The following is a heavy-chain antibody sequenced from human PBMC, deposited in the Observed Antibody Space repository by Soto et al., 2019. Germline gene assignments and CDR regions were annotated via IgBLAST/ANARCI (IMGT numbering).Heavy chain of an antibody. V-gene: IGHV4-30-2*01. CDR2: IYHSGST. Sequence: SETLSLTCAVSGGSISSGGYSWSWIRQPPGKGLEWIGYIYHSGSTYYNPSLKSRVTISVDRSKNQFSLKLSSVTAADTAVYYCARLASSGYFDAFDIWGQGTMVTVSS. D-gene: IGHD3-22*01. CDR1: GGSISSGGYS. CDR3: ARLASSGYFDAFDI. J-gene: IGHJ3*02.